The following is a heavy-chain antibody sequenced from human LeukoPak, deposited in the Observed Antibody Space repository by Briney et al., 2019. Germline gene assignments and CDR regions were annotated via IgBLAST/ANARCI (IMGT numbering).Heavy chain of an antibody. V-gene: IGHV1-2*02. CDR1: GGTFSSYA. CDR3: ASAKLITNFGVVISDWFDP. Sequence: GSVNVSCKPSGGTFSSYAISWVRQAPGQGLEWMGWINPNNGGTNYAQKFQGRVTMTRDTSISTAYIEMSTLRYHDTPVYYCASAKLITNFGVVISDWFDPWGQGTLVTVSS. CDR2: INPNNGGT. D-gene: IGHD3-3*01. J-gene: IGHJ5*02.